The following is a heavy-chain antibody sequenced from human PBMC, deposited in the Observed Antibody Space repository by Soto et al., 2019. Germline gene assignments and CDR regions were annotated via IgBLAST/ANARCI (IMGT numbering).Heavy chain of an antibody. D-gene: IGHD6-19*01. CDR2: AYHNGLT. Sequence: SETLSLTXAVSGDSVTSNVWWSWVRQPPGKGLGWIGEAYHNGLTDYNPSLKSRVTMSVDTSKNEFSLKLTSLTAADTAIYYCARDAAVPGESDRFDYWGQGTLVTV. J-gene: IGHJ4*02. V-gene: IGHV4-4*02. CDR3: ARDAAVPGESDRFDY. CDR1: GDSVTSNVW.